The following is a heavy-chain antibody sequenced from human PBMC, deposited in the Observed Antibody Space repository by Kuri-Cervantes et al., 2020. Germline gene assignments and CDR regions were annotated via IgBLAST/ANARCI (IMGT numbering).Heavy chain of an antibody. CDR2: INPNSGGT. V-gene: IGHV1-2*02. Sequence: ASVKVSCKASGYTFTGYYMHWVRQAPGQGLEWMGWINPNSGGTNYAQKLQGRVTMTTDTSTSTAYMELRSLRSDDTAVYYCARDWNQLWFGELLTTSYYYYGMDVWGQGTTVTVSS. J-gene: IGHJ6*02. CDR3: ARDWNQLWFGELLTTSYYYYGMDV. D-gene: IGHD3-10*01. CDR1: GYTFTGYY.